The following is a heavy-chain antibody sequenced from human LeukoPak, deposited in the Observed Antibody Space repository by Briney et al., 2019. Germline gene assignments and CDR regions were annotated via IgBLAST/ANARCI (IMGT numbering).Heavy chain of an antibody. Sequence: HPGASLRLSCAASGFTFSSYSMCWVRQAPGKGPEWVSGIKESGDITYYADSVKGRSTISRDNSKNTLYLQMNSLRAEDTAKYYCAKYCSGATCSGYWGQGTLVTVSS. CDR2: IKESGDIT. CDR1: GFTFSSYS. V-gene: IGHV3-23*01. D-gene: IGHD2-15*01. J-gene: IGHJ4*02. CDR3: AKYCSGATCSGY.